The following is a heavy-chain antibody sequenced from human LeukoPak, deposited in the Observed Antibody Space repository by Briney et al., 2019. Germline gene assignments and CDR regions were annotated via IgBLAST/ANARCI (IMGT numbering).Heavy chain of an antibody. CDR1: GYTFTSYG. Sequence: ASVKVSCTASGYTFTSYGISWVRQAPGQGLEWMGWISAYNGNTNYAQKLQGRVTMTTDTSTSTAYMELRSLRSDDTAVYYCARLLSGLYYYYGMDVWGQGTTVTVSS. J-gene: IGHJ6*02. CDR3: ARLLSGLYYYYGMDV. CDR2: ISAYNGNT. D-gene: IGHD1-26*01. V-gene: IGHV1-18*01.